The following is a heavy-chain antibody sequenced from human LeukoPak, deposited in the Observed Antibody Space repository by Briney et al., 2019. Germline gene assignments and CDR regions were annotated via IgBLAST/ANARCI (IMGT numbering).Heavy chain of an antibody. CDR1: GYSFTSYW. D-gene: IGHD1-26*01. CDR3: ARHRVVGAIASDAFHI. CDR2: SYPGDSDT. J-gene: IGHJ3*02. V-gene: IGHV5-51*01. Sequence: VKSLKISCKGSGYSFTSYWIGWVRQMPGKGLEWMGISYPGDSDTGYSPSFRGQVTISADKSISTAYLQWSSLKASGTAMYYCARHRVVGAIASDAFHIWGQGTMVTVSS.